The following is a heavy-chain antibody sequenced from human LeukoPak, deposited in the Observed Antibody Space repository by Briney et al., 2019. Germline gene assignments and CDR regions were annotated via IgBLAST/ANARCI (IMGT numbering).Heavy chain of an antibody. CDR2: IYYSGST. CDR3: ARNYDFWSGFAPYNWFDP. CDR1: GGSVSSGSYD. V-gene: IGHV4-61*01. J-gene: IGHJ5*02. Sequence: TSETLSLTCTVSGGSVSSGSYDWSWIRQPPGKGLEWIGYIYYSGSTNCNPSLKSRVTISVDTSKNQFSLKLSSVTAADTAVYYCARNYDFWSGFAPYNWFDPWGQGTLVTVSS. D-gene: IGHD3-3*01.